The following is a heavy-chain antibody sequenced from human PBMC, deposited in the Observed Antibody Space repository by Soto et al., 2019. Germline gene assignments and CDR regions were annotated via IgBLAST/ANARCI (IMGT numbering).Heavy chain of an antibody. J-gene: IGHJ4*02. CDR2: IYWNDDK. V-gene: IGHV2-5*01. D-gene: IGHD4-4*01. CDR3: ARRRRVDYNPFDY. CDR1: GFSLSTGGVG. Sequence: QITLKESGPTLVKPTQTVTLTCTFSGFSLSTGGVGVGWIRQPPGKALAWLALIYWNDDKHYSPSLKTTLTITKDTSNNQVVLTMTNVDSVDTATYYCARRRRVDYNPFDYWGQGTLVTVSS.